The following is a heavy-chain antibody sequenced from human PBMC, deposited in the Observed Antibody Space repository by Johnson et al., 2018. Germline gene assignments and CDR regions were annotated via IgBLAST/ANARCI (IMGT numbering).Heavy chain of an antibody. Sequence: VQLVQSGGGLVKXGGSLRLSCAASGFIFSNVWVNWVRQAPGKGLEWVGRIKREGYTGTVEYAAPVRGRFSISSDGSKTTINLQMNTLKIEDTAVYYCTTDRHNYGWLDYWGQGTLVTVSS. CDR3: TTDRHNYGWLDY. V-gene: IGHV3-15*07. D-gene: IGHD3-10*01. J-gene: IGHJ4*02. CDR2: IKREGYTGTV. CDR1: GFIFSNVW.